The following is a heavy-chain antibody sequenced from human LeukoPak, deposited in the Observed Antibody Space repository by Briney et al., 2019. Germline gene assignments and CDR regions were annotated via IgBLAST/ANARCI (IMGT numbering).Heavy chain of an antibody. CDR1: GYTFTGYY. CDR3: ARGGYCSSTSCYYVDY. D-gene: IGHD2-2*01. CDR2: INPNSGGT. J-gene: IGHJ4*02. V-gene: IGHV1-2*02. Sequence: ASVKVSCKASGYTFTGYYMHWVRRAPGQGLEWMGWINPNSGGTNYAQKFQGRVTMTRDTSISTAYMELSRLKSDDTAVYYCARGGYCSSTSCYYVDYWGQGTLVTVSS.